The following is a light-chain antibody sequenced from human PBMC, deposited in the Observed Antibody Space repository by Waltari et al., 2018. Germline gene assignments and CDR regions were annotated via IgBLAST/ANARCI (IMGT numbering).Light chain of an antibody. CDR2: AAS. V-gene: IGKV1-39*01. CDR1: QSFSGY. CDR3: QQTYSTSWT. J-gene: IGKJ1*01. Sequence: DIQMTQSPSSLSASIGDRVTITCRSSQSFSGYLNWYQQKPGKAPKVLIYAASSLQSGVPPRFSGSGSGTVFTLTINGLQPEDFATYHCQQTYSTSWTFGQGTKVEVK.